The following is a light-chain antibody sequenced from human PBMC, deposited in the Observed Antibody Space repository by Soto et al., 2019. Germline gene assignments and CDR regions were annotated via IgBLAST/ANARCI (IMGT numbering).Light chain of an antibody. CDR2: GAR. CDR3: QQYNNWPPST. V-gene: IGKV3-15*01. J-gene: IGKJ5*01. Sequence: DRVLTQSPATLSASPGDTCTLSCRARQSGNHNVTRYHHKSGQPPRLLIYGARSRADGVPARFSGSGTGTDFALTISSLQSEDFGVYYCQQYNNWPPSTFGRGTRLEMK. CDR1: QSGNHN.